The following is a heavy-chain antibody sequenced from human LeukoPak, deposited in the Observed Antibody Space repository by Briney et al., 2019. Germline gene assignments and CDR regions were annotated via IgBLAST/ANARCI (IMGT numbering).Heavy chain of an antibody. V-gene: IGHV1-8*03. J-gene: IGHJ4*02. CDR2: MNPNSGNT. D-gene: IGHD7-27*01. CDR3: ARGQNWADY. CDR1: GYTFTSYD. Sequence: ASVKVSCKASGYTFTSYDIDWVRQATGQGLEWMGWMNPNSGNTGYAQKFQGRVTITRNTSISTAYMELSSLRSEDTAVYYRARGQNWADYWGQGTLVTVSS.